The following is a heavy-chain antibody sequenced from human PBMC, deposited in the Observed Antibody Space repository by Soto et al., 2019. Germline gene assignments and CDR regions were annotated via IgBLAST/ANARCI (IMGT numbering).Heavy chain of an antibody. V-gene: IGHV3-9*01. CDR3: AKAAPRRGAVAGTFDY. Sequence: GGSLRLSCAASGFTFDDYAMHWVRQAPGKGLEWVSGISWNSGSIGYADSVKGRFTISRDNAKNSLYLQMNSLRAEDTALYYCAKAAPRRGAVAGTFDYWGQGTLVTVSS. CDR1: GFTFDDYA. D-gene: IGHD6-19*01. CDR2: ISWNSGSI. J-gene: IGHJ4*02.